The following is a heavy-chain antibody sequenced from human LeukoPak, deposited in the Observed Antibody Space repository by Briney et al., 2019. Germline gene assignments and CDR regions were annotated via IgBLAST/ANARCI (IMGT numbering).Heavy chain of an antibody. V-gene: IGHV3-23*01. CDR1: GFTFSNYA. CDR2: ISGGGEGT. J-gene: IGHJ4*02. D-gene: IGHD1-26*01. Sequence: GGSLRLSCAASGFTFSNYAMNWVRQAPGKGLEWVSGISGGGEGTFYADSVKGRFTISRDISKSTLFLQMNSLRVEDTAVYYCAKATGSYPSNPFDYWGQGTLVTFSS. CDR3: AKATGSYPSNPFDY.